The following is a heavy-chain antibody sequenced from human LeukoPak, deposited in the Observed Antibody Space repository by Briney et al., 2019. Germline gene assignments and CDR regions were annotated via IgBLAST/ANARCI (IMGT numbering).Heavy chain of an antibody. J-gene: IGHJ4*02. CDR3: VRHGLGSSWFGFDY. CDR2: IYPGDSDP. CDR1: GYSFTTCW. Sequence: GESLKISCRGSGYSFTTCWIGWVRQMPGKGLEWMGIIYPGDSDPRYSPSFQGQVTISADTSIRTAYLQWSSLKASDSAMYYCVRHGLGSSWFGFDYWGQGTLVTVPS. D-gene: IGHD6-13*01. V-gene: IGHV5-51*01.